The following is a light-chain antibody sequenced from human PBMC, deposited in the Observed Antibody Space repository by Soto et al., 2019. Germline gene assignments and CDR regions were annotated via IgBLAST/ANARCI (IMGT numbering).Light chain of an antibody. J-gene: IGKJ1*01. CDR3: QQYGSSLWT. CDR2: STS. Sequence: NVLTQSPGTLSLSPGESATLSCRASQSVSTPYLAWYQQKPGQAPRLLIYSTSTRASGIPDRFSGSGSGTDFTLTISRLEPEDFAVYYCQQYGSSLWTFGQGTKVEIK. CDR1: QSVSTPY. V-gene: IGKV3-20*01.